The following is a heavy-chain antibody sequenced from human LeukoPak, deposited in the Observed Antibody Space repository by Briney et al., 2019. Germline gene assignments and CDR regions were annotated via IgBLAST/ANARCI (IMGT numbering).Heavy chain of an antibody. V-gene: IGHV1-69*04. D-gene: IGHD3-10*01. Sequence: ASVKVSCKASGGTFSSYAISWVRQAPGQGLEWMGRIIPILGIANYAQKFQGRVTITADKSTSTAYMELSSLRSEDTAVYYCARDASDYYGSGSYYVYWGQGTLVTVSS. J-gene: IGHJ4*02. CDR2: IIPILGIA. CDR1: GGTFSSYA. CDR3: ARDASDYYGSGSYYVY.